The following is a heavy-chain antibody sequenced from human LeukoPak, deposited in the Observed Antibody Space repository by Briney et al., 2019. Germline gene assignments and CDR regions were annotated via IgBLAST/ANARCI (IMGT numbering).Heavy chain of an antibody. CDR1: GFTFSSYA. V-gene: IGHV3-23*01. J-gene: IGHJ6*02. CDR3: AKSQGSSGWYNYYYGMDV. Sequence: GGSLRLSCAASGFTFSSYAMSWVRQAPGKGLEWVSAISGSGGSTYYADSVKGRFTISRDNSKNTLYLQMNSLRAEDTAVYYCAKSQGSSGWYNYYYGMDVWGQGTTLTVSS. D-gene: IGHD6-19*01. CDR2: ISGSGGST.